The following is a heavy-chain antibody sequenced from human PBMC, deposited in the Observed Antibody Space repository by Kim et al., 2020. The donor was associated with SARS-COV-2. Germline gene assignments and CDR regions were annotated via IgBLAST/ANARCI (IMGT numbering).Heavy chain of an antibody. D-gene: IGHD1-26*01. J-gene: IGHJ4*02. CDR3: ARRSGLGATSQFDY. V-gene: IGHV3-30*07. Sequence: ADYVKGRFSSSRYNSKNTLSLQMNSLRPAASAVYYCARRSGLGATSQFDYWGQGTLVTVSS.